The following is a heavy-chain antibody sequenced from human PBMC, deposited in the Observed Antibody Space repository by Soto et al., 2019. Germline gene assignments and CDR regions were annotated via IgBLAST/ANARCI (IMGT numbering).Heavy chain of an antibody. D-gene: IGHD2-21*01. Sequence: QVQLQESGPGVVQPSQTLSLTCTISGGPISSGGYFWTWIGQHQGKGLEWIGNTYYTGTTYYNPSLTSRVPISVDTSKNQFSLKLTSATAADTAIYYCARARVRRDNKPYGMDVWGQGTTVTVSS. CDR3: ARARVRRDNKPYGMDV. CDR1: GGPISSGGYF. J-gene: IGHJ6*02. CDR2: TYYTGTT. V-gene: IGHV4-31*03.